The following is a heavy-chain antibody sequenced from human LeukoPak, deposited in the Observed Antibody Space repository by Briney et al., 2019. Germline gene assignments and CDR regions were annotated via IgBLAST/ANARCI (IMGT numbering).Heavy chain of an antibody. CDR1: GFTFNSYW. Sequence: GGSLRLSCAASGFTFNSYWMSWVRQAPGKGLEWVSGINWNGGSTGYADSVKGRFTISRDNAKNSLYLQMNSLRAEDTALYYCARGGDYGDYGRAFDIWGQGTMVTVSS. J-gene: IGHJ3*02. CDR3: ARGGDYGDYGRAFDI. D-gene: IGHD4-17*01. CDR2: INWNGGST. V-gene: IGHV3-20*04.